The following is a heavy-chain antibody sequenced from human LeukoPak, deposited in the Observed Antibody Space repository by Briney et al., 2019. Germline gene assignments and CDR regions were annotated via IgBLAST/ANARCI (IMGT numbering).Heavy chain of an antibody. D-gene: IGHD3-10*01. CDR1: GYTFTSYG. CDR3: AREGSMVRGVIMGGY. Sequence: ASVKVSCKASGYTFTSYGISWVRQAPGQGLEWMGWISAYNGNTNYAQKLQGRVTMTTDTSTSTAYMELRSLRSDDTAVYYCAREGSMVRGVIMGGYWGQGTLVSVSS. V-gene: IGHV1-18*01. CDR2: ISAYNGNT. J-gene: IGHJ4*02.